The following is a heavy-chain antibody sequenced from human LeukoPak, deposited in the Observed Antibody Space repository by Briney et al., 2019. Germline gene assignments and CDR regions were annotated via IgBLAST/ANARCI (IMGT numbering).Heavy chain of an antibody. CDR3: AREATFGSRWDHFDY. CDR1: GFTFSTYW. Sequence: GGSLRLSCAASGFTFSTYWMHWVRQAPGKGLVWVSRIDSDVSSTTYADSVKSRFTISRDNAKNTLYLQMNSLRAEDTGVYYCAREATFGSRWDHFDYWGQGTLVTVSS. D-gene: IGHD6-13*01. CDR2: IDSDVSST. J-gene: IGHJ4*02. V-gene: IGHV3-74*03.